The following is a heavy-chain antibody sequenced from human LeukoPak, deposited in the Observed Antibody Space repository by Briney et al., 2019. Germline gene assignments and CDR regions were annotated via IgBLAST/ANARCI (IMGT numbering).Heavy chain of an antibody. CDR2: ISYSGTT. CDR1: SASITSSPYF. Sequence: SETLSLTCTVSSASITSSPYFWGWIRQSPGKGLEWIGSISYSGTTYYNPSLKSRVTISVDTSKNQSSLKLNSVTAADTAVFYCAANSADYNTLGSSYKVWGQGTLVTVSS. CDR3: AANSADYNTLGSSYKV. V-gene: IGHV4-39*01. J-gene: IGHJ4*02. D-gene: IGHD3-10*01.